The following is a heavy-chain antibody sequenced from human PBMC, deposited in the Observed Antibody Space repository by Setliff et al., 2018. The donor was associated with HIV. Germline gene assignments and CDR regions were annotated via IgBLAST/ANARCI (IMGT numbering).Heavy chain of an antibody. Sequence: PGGSLRLSCAASRFTFSDFSMSWIRQAPGKGLEWISFIGGHGSIIHYADSVKGRFTISRDNAKNSLYLQMDSLRVEDTTVYYCTRKLAPGHGMDVWGQGTTVTVSS. CDR2: IGGHGSII. CDR1: RFTFSDFS. V-gene: IGHV3-11*04. D-gene: IGHD3-3*02. J-gene: IGHJ6*02. CDR3: TRKLAPGHGMDV.